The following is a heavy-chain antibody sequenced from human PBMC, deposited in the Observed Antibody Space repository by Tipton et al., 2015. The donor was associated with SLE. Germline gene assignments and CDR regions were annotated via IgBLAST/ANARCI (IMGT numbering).Heavy chain of an antibody. CDR3: ARVWQQLTSFDY. CDR1: GGSISSYY. J-gene: IGHJ4*02. CDR2: IYYSGIT. D-gene: IGHD6-13*01. Sequence: TLSLTCTVSGGSISSYYWGWIRQPPGKGLEWIGSIYYSGITYYNPSLKSRVTISVDTSKNQFSLKLSSVTAADTAVYYCARVWQQLTSFDYWGQGTLVTVSS. V-gene: IGHV4-39*07.